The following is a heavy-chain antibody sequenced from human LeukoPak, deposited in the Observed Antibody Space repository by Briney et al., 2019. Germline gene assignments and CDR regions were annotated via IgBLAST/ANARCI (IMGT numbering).Heavy chain of an antibody. CDR1: GFTFSSYA. CDR2: ISSNGGST. J-gene: IGHJ4*02. V-gene: IGHV3-64*01. Sequence: GGSLRLSCAASGFTFSSYAMHWVRQAPGKGLEYVSAISSNGGSTYYANSVKGRFTISRDNSKNTLYLQMGSLRAEDMAVYYCARVLGDILTGFFDYWGQGTLVTASA. D-gene: IGHD3-9*01. CDR3: ARVLGDILTGFFDY.